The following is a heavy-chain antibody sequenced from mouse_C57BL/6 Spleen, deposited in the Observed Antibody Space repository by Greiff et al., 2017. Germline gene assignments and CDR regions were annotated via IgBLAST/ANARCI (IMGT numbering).Heavy chain of an antibody. CDR3: ARERTGYFDY. J-gene: IGHJ2*01. V-gene: IGHV5-4*01. CDR2: ISDGGSYT. Sequence: EVHLVESGGGLVKPGGSLKLSCAASGFTFSSYAMSWVRQTPEKRLEWVATISDGGSYTYYPDNVKGRFTISRDNAKNNLYLQMSHLKSEDTAMYYCARERTGYFDYWGQGTTLTVSS. D-gene: IGHD4-1*01. CDR1: GFTFSSYA.